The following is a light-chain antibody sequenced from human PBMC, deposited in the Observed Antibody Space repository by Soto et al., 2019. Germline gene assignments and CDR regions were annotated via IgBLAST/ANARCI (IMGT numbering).Light chain of an antibody. J-gene: IGKJ5*01. CDR3: QKRGNWPRIT. V-gene: IGKV3-11*01. CDR1: QNVSSY. CDR2: DAS. Sequence: EILLTQSPATLSFHPGGRASLSCRSSQNVSSYLAWYQQKPGQAHRLIIYDASKRATGIPARFSGSGSGTDFTLTIGRLEPEDFAVYYCQKRGNWPRITLGQLQRLELK.